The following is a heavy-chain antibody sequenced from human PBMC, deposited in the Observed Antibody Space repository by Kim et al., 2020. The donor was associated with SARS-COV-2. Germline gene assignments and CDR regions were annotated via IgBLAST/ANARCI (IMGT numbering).Heavy chain of an antibody. J-gene: IGHJ5*01. V-gene: IGHV3-23*01. CDR2: ISGSGGRV. CDR3: AKDSGNDYGDQLDS. CDR1: GFTFSRYA. Sequence: GGSLRLSCAASGFTFSRYAMTWVLQAPGKGLEWVSAISGSGGRVYYVDSVKGRFTISRDNSKNTLYLQMNSLRAEDTAIYYCAKDSGNDYGDQLDSWGQGTLVTVSS. D-gene: IGHD4-17*01.